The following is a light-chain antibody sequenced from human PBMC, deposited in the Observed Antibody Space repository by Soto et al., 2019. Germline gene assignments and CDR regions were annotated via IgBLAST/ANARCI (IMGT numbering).Light chain of an antibody. J-gene: IGKJ1*01. CDR3: QQYQNSPRT. CDR2: DTS. Sequence: ETVLTQSPGTLSLSPGERATVSCRASQSVGGNSLAWYQQRPGQAPRLLIYDTSKRATGLPDRFSGSGSGTDFTLTIGRLEPADFAVYYCQQYQNSPRTFGQGTQGEIK. CDR1: QSVGGNS. V-gene: IGKV3-20*01.